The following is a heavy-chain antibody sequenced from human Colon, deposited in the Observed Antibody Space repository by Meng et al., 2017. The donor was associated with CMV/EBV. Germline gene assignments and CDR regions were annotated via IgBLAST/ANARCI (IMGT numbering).Heavy chain of an antibody. J-gene: IGHJ6*02. D-gene: IGHD2-2*02. V-gene: IGHV1-18*01. CDR2: ISTYNGNT. CDR3: ARDPDIVVVPDAIRGYYYYGLDV. Sequence: ASVKVSCKASDYTFTGYGISWVRRAPGQGLEWVGWISTYNGNTNYAQKLQGRVTMTTDTSTSTAYMELRSLRSDDTAVYYCARDPDIVVVPDAIRGYYYYGLDVRGQGTTVTVSS. CDR1: DYTFTGYG.